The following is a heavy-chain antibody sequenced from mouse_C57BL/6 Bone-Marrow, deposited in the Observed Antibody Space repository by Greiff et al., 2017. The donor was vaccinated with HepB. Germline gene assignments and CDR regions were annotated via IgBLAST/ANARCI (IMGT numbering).Heavy chain of an antibody. CDR1: GFTFNTYA. Sequence: DVQLQESGGGLVQPKGSLKLSCAASGFTFNTYAMHWVRQAPGKGLEWVARIRSKSSNYATYYADSVKDRFTISRDDSQSMLYLQMNNLKTEDTAMYYCVRSPLYGSSSHWYFDVWGTGTTVTVSS. D-gene: IGHD1-1*01. V-gene: IGHV10-3*01. CDR2: IRSKSSNYAT. J-gene: IGHJ1*03. CDR3: VRSPLYGSSSHWYFDV.